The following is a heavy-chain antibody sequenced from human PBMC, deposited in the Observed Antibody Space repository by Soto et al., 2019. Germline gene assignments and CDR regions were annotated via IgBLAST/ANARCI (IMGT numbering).Heavy chain of an antibody. V-gene: IGHV3-30-3*01. D-gene: IGHD5-18*01. CDR1: GFTFSYYS. CDR3: ARVSRGYSNFDAFDL. Sequence: GGSLRLSCAASGFTFSYYSMHWVRQAPGKGLDWVALISFDGSNEYYADSVKGRFTISRDNSKNTLLLQMHSLRTEDTAVYYCARVSRGYSNFDAFDLWGQGTMVTVSS. J-gene: IGHJ3*01. CDR2: ISFDGSNE.